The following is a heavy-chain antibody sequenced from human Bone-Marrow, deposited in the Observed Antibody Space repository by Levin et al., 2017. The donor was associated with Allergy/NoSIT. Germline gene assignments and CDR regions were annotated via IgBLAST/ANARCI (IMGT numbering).Heavy chain of an antibody. CDR2: ISWDGSST. Sequence: GGSLRLSCGASGFIFDDHTMHWVRQAPGKGLEWVSLISWDGSSTEYADSVEGRFTISRDNSKSSLYLQMNSLRTEDTALYFCVGGMVRGALQYWGQGTLVTVST. CDR1: GFIFDDHT. J-gene: IGHJ4*02. V-gene: IGHV3-43*01. D-gene: IGHD3-10*01. CDR3: VGGMVRGALQY.